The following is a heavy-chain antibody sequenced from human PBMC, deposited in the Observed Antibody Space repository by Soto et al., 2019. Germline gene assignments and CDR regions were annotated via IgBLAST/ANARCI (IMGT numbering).Heavy chain of an antibody. CDR3: ARVGYHFAFNNKRAFDI. J-gene: IGHJ3*02. V-gene: IGHV3-13*01. CDR1: GFTFSSYA. CDR2: IGTGYDT. Sequence: GGSLRLSCAASGFTFSSYAMSWVRQVTGKGLEWVSGIGTGYDTYYSGSVKGRFTISRENAKNSFYLQMNTLRAEDTAVYYCARVGYHFAFNNKRAFDIWGQGTMVTVSS. D-gene: IGHD2-2*03.